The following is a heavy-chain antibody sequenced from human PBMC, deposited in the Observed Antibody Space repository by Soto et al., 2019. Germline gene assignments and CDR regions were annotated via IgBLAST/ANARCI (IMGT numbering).Heavy chain of an antibody. D-gene: IGHD1-26*01. V-gene: IGHV4-59*01. CDR1: GGSISSYY. J-gene: IGHJ3*01. Sequence: PSETLSLTCTVSGGSISSYYCSWIRQPPGKGLEWIGYIYYSGSSNYNPSLKRRVTISLDTSKNQFSLKLRSVTAAATAVYYCARPYSETYWAAFDVWGQGTMVAVSS. CDR2: IYYSGSS. CDR3: ARPYSETYWAAFDV.